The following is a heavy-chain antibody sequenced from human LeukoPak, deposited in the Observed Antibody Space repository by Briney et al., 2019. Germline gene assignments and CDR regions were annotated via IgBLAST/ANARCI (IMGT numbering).Heavy chain of an antibody. CDR1: GGSFSGYY. CDR2: INHSGST. D-gene: IGHD6-6*01. CDR3: ARVKAARYFDY. J-gene: IGHJ4*02. Sequence: PSETLSLTCAVCGGSFSGYYWSWIRQPPGKGLEWIGEINHSGSTNYNPSLKSRVTISVDTSKNQFSLKLSSVTAADTAVYYCARVKAARYFDYWGQGTLVTVSS. V-gene: IGHV4-34*01.